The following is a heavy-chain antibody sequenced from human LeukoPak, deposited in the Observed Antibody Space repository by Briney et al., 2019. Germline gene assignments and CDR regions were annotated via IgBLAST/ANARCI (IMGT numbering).Heavy chain of an antibody. Sequence: KTSETLSLTCTVSGASISSYYWSWIRQPAGKGLEWIGRIYISGNTQYNPSLTSRVTMSLDTSKSQFSLKLNSVTAADTAIYYCARDQAPNWNYDVFDYWGQGTLVTVSS. CDR3: ARDQAPNWNYDVFDY. CDR1: GASISSYY. J-gene: IGHJ4*02. V-gene: IGHV4-4*07. D-gene: IGHD1-7*01. CDR2: IYISGNT.